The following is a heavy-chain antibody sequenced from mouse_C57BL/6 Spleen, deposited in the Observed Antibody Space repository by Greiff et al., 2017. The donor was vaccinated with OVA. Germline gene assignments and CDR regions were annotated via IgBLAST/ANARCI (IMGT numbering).Heavy chain of an antibody. D-gene: IGHD1-1*01. CDR2: IRNKANGYTT. V-gene: IGHV7-3*01. CDR3: ARSFITTVPYAMDY. Sequence: DVMLVESGGGLVQPGGSLSLSCAASGFTFTDYYMSWVRQPPGKALEWLGFIRNKANGYTTEYSASVQGRFTISRDNSQSILYLQMHALRAEDSATYYCARSFITTVPYAMDYWGQGTSVTVSA. CDR1: GFTFTDYY. J-gene: IGHJ4*01.